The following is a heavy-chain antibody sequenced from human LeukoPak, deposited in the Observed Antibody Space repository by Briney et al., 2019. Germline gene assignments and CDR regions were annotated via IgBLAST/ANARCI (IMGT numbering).Heavy chain of an antibody. D-gene: IGHD5-18*01. CDR1: GYTFTSYG. V-gene: IGHV1-18*01. CDR2: ISAYNGNT. CDR3: ARDRVYSYGYDYFDY. J-gene: IGHJ4*02. Sequence: ASAKVSCKASGYTFTSYGISWVRQAPGQGLEWMGWISAYNGNTNYAQKLQGRVTMTTDTSTSTAYMELRSLRSDDTAVYYCARDRVYSYGYDYFDYWGQGTLVTVSS.